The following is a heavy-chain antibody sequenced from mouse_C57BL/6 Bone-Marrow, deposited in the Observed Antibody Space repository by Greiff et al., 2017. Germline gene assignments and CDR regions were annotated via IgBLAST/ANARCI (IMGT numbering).Heavy chain of an antibody. D-gene: IGHD1-1*01. Sequence: EVNVVESGGGLVKPGGSLKLSCAASGFTFSSYAMSWVRQTPEKRLEWVATISDGGSYTYYPDNVKGRFTISRDNAKNNLYLQMSHLKSEYTAIYYCARDASITTVTYFDYWGQGTTLTVSS. J-gene: IGHJ2*01. CDR1: GFTFSSYA. CDR2: ISDGGSYT. V-gene: IGHV5-4*01. CDR3: ARDASITTVTYFDY.